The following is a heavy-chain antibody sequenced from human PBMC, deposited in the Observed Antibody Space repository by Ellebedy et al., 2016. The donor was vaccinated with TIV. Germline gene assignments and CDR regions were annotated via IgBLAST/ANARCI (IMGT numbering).Heavy chain of an antibody. J-gene: IGHJ3*02. CDR2: ISNTGSRT. CDR1: GFSFNSYA. CDR3: SKERATGSYSTDVCDI. D-gene: IGHD1-26*01. Sequence: GESLKISCAASGFSFNSYAMSWVRQAPGKGLEWVSTISNTGSRTYYADSVEGRFIISRDNSKRTLFLQMNSLRAEDTAVYYCSKERATGSYSTDVCDIWGQGTMVTVSS. V-gene: IGHV3-23*01.